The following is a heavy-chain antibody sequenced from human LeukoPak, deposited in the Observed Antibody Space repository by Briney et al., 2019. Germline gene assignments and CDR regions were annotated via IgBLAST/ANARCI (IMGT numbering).Heavy chain of an antibody. J-gene: IGHJ5*02. D-gene: IGHD3-10*01. V-gene: IGHV4-38-2*01. CDR3: ARTLWFGEFRFDP. Sequence: SETLSLTCAVSGYSISSSYYWGWIRQPPGKGLEWIGSIYHSGSTYYNPSLKSRVTISVDTSKNQFSLKLSSVTAADTAVYYCARTLWFGEFRFDPWGQGTLVTVSS. CDR1: GYSISSSYY. CDR2: IYHSGST.